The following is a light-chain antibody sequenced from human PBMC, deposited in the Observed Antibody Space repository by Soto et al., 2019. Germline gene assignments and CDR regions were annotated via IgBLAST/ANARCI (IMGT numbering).Light chain of an antibody. Sequence: QSALTQPPSVSGAPGQRVTISCTGSSSNIGAGYDVHWYQQLPGTAPKLLIYGNSNRPSGVPDRFSGSKSGTSASLAITGLPAEDEADYYCQSYDSSLSGFSVFGTGTEVTVL. CDR3: QSYDSSLSGFSV. CDR1: SSNIGAGYD. J-gene: IGLJ1*01. CDR2: GNS. V-gene: IGLV1-40*01.